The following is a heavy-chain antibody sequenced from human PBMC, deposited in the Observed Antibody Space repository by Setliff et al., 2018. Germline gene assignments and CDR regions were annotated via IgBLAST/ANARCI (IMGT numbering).Heavy chain of an antibody. CDR2: ISAYNGYI. D-gene: IGHD3-3*01. CDR3: ARDRFYDSWSGTSITAPHDAFDI. CDR1: GYTFTSYG. J-gene: IGHJ3*02. V-gene: IGHV1-18*01. Sequence: ASVKVSCKASGYTFTSYGITWVRQAPGQGLEWMAWISAYNGYIVYAQKFQGRVTVTRDTSTSTVYMEVSSLRTEDTAVYFCARDRFYDSWSGTSITAPHDAFDIWGQGTMVTVSS.